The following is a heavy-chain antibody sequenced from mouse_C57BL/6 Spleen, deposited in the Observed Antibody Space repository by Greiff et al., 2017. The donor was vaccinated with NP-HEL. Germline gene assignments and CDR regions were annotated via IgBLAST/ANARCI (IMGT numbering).Heavy chain of an antibody. CDR3: ARNRIYYGNYAYAMDY. Sequence: VQLQESGPGLVQPSQSLSITCTVSGFSLTSYGVHWVRQSPGKGLEWLGVIWSGGSTDYNAAFISRLSISKDNSKSQVFFKMNSLQADDTAIYYCARNRIYYGNYAYAMDYWGQGTSVTVSS. V-gene: IGHV2-2*01. CDR1: GFSLTSYG. J-gene: IGHJ4*01. D-gene: IGHD2-1*01. CDR2: IWSGGST.